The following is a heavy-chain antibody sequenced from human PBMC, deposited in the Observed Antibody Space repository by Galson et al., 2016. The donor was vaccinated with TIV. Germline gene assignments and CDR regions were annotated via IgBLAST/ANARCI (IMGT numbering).Heavy chain of an antibody. CDR2: IIPVLGMT. V-gene: IGHV1-69*02. Sequence: SVKVSCKASGGTFISYTLSWVRQAPGQGLEWMPRIIPVLGMTNYAQKFQGRVTITADRFTGTAYLELSSLKPGDTAVYYCARADSVDISSTEYWGQGTLVTVSS. CDR3: ARADSVDISSTEY. J-gene: IGHJ4*02. D-gene: IGHD3-9*01. CDR1: GGTFISYT.